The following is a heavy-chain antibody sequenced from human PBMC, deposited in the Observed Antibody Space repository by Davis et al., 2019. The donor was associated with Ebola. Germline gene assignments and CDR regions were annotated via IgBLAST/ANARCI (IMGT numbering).Heavy chain of an antibody. CDR3: ARGFGGRWYFDF. D-gene: IGHD3-10*01. Sequence: PGGSLRLSCAASGFTFSSYSMNWVRQAPGKGLEWIGSIYYSGSTYYNPSLKSRVSISVDTSKNQFSLELTSVTASDTAVYYCARGFGGRWYFDFWGRGTLVTVSS. J-gene: IGHJ2*01. CDR2: IYYSGST. CDR1: GFTFSSYS. V-gene: IGHV4-38-2*01.